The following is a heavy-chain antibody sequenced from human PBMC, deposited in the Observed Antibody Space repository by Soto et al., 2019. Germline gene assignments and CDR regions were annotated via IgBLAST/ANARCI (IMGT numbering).Heavy chain of an antibody. J-gene: IGHJ4*02. CDR3: ARHELRLAVAVNFDY. D-gene: IGHD6-19*01. CDR1: CYTFTSYG. V-gene: IGHV1-18*04. Sequence: APVKGSCQASCYTFTSYGISWGRQAPGQGLEWMGWISAYNGNTNYAQKLQGRVTMTTDTSTSTAYMELRSLRSDDTAVYYCARHELRLAVAVNFDYWGQGTLVTVSS. CDR2: ISAYNGNT.